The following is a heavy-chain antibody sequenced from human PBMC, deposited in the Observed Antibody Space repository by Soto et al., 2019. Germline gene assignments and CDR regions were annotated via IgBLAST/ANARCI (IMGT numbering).Heavy chain of an antibody. CDR1: GFTFSNYW. CDR2: IKQDGSEK. D-gene: IGHD2-21*02. Sequence: EVQLVESGGGLVQPGGSLRLSCAGSGFTFSNYWMNWVRQAPGKGLEWVANIKQDGSEKNYVDSVKGRFTISRDNAKNSLYLQMNSLRVADTAVYYCVVTTSTFGIWGQGAMVTVSS. V-gene: IGHV3-7*05. J-gene: IGHJ3*02. CDR3: VVTTSTFGI.